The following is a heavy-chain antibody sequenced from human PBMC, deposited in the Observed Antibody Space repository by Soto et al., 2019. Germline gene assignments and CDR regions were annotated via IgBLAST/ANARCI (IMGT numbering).Heavy chain of an antibody. CDR1: GYTFTSYG. J-gene: IGHJ3*02. V-gene: IGHV1-18*01. Sequence: ASVKVSCKASGYTFTSYGISWVRQAPGQRLEWMGWISAYNGNTNYAQKLQGRVTMTTDTSTSTAYMELRSLRSDDTAVYYCARTKYDFWSGYYVVRAFDIWGQGTMVTVSS. CDR3: ARTKYDFWSGYYVVRAFDI. D-gene: IGHD3-3*01. CDR2: ISAYNGNT.